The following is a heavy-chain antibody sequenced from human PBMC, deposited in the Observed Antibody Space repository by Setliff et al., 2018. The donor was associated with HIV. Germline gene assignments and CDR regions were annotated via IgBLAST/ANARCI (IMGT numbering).Heavy chain of an antibody. D-gene: IGHD1-26*01. V-gene: IGHV1-46*01. CDR1: GYTFTTYY. Sequence: ASVKVSCKASGYTFTTYYIHWVRQALGQGLEWMGIINPSSTSTNYAQRFLGRVTMTRDTSTSTVYMELSSLRSEDTAVYYCARDHMSVGAWVGATSRGLFQHWGQGTLVTVSS. CDR3: ARDHMSVGAWVGATSRGLFQH. CDR2: INPSSTST. J-gene: IGHJ1*01.